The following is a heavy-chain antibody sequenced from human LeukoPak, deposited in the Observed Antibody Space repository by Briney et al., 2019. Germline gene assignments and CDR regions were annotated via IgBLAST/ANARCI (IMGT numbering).Heavy chain of an antibody. D-gene: IGHD3-10*01. CDR2: IYTSGST. CDR1: SGSISGYY. V-gene: IGHV4-4*07. J-gene: IGHJ4*02. Sequence: SETLSLTCTVSSGSISGYYWSWIRQPAGKGLEWIGRIYTSGSTNYNPSLKSRVTISVDTSKNQFSLKLSSVTAADTAVYYCATLRQRGNPYVSGNDFWGQGTLVTVSS. CDR3: ATLRQRGNPYVSGNDF.